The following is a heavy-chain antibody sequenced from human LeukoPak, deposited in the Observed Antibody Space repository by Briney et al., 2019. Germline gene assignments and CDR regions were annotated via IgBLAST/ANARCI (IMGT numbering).Heavy chain of an antibody. Sequence: GGSLRLSCAASGFTFSSYSMNWVRQAPGKGLDWVSVISGSAHKIRYVDSVKGRFTISRDNSENTVYLQMNNLRAEDTALYYCASRVTGYSSGYVYWGQGTLVTVSS. D-gene: IGHD5-18*01. V-gene: IGHV3-23*01. J-gene: IGHJ4*02. CDR2: ISGSAHKI. CDR3: ASRVTGYSSGYVY. CDR1: GFTFSSYS.